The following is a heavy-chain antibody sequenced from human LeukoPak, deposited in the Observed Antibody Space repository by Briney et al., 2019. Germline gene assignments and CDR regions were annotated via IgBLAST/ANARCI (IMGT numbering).Heavy chain of an antibody. CDR2: ISGGST. D-gene: IGHD2-15*01. Sequence: GGSLRLSCAASGFTVSSNEMSWVRQAPGKGLEWVSSISGGSTYYADSRKGRFTISRDNSRNTLYLQMNSLRAGDTAVYYCAKDLRIYCTGGACYSLWFDPWGQGTLVTVSS. J-gene: IGHJ5*02. CDR1: GFTVSSNE. V-gene: IGHV3-38-3*01. CDR3: AKDLRIYCTGGACYSLWFDP.